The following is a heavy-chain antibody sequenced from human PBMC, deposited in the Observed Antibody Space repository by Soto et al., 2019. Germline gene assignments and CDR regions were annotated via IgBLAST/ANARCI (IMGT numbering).Heavy chain of an antibody. D-gene: IGHD6-6*01. J-gene: IGHJ4*02. V-gene: IGHV3-30*18. CDR2: ISYDGSNK. CDR1: GFTFSSYG. CDR3: AKDVLSGSSSSSVDY. Sequence: PGGSLRLSCAASGFTFSSYGMHWVRQAPGKGLEWVAVISYDGSNKYYADSVKGRFTISRDNSKNTLYLQMNSLRAEDTAVYYCAKDVLSGSSSSSVDYWGQGTLVTVSS.